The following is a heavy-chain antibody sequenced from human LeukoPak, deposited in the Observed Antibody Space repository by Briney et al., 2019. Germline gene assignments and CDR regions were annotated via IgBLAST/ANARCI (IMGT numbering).Heavy chain of an antibody. V-gene: IGHV3-23*01. CDR1: GFTFSSYG. CDR2: ISGSGGST. J-gene: IGHJ6*02. D-gene: IGHD2/OR15-2a*01. CDR3: ARVSYGMDV. Sequence: PGGSLRLSYAASGFTFSSYGMHWVRQAPGKGLEWVSAISGSGGSTYYADSVKGRFTISRDNSKNTLYLQMNSLRAEDTAVYYCARVSYGMDVWGQGTTVTVSS.